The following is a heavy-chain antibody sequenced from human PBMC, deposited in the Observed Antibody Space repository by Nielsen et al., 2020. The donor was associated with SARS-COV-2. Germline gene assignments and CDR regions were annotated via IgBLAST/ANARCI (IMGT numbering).Heavy chain of an antibody. Sequence: SETLSLTCTVSGGSISSYYWSWIRQPPGKGLEWIGEINHSGSTNYNPSLKSRVTISVDTSKNQFSLKLSSVTAADTAVYYCHAIYDSSGQFDYWGQGTLVTVSS. CDR3: HAIYDSSGQFDY. CDR2: INHSGST. D-gene: IGHD3-22*01. J-gene: IGHJ4*02. V-gene: IGHV4-34*01. CDR1: GGSISSYY.